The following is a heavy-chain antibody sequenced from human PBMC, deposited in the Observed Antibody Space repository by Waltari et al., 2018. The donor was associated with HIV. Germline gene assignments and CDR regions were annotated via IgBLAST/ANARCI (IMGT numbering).Heavy chain of an antibody. Sequence: AIHWVRQAPGQGLVWMGGILLIFGTPTYAQNVQGRITMTADESTSTAFMELTRLTFDDPSVYYCGTNIWSEKYRFDYWGKGTPVTVSS. V-gene: IGHV1-69*01. D-gene: IGHD3-9*01. J-gene: IGHJ4*02. CDR3: GTNIWSEKYRFDY. CDR2: ILLIFGTP. CDR1: A.